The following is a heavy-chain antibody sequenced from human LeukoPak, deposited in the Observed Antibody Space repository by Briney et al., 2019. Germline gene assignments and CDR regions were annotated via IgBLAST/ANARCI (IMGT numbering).Heavy chain of an antibody. D-gene: IGHD1-26*01. J-gene: IGHJ4*02. CDR2: IFWDDDK. V-gene: IGHV2-5*02. Sequence: SGPTLVKPTRILTLTCTFSGVSLSTSGGGVGWSRQPPGKALEWLAVIFWDDDKSYSPSLKRRLTITKDHSKNQVLLTMTNMEPGDTATYYCANAYYWDLIEYYCDHWGQGTLVSVSS. CDR1: GVSLSTSGGG. CDR3: ANAYYWDLIEYYCDH.